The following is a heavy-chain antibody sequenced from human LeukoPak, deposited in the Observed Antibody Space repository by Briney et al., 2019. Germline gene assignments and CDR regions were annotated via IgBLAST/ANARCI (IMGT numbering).Heavy chain of an antibody. D-gene: IGHD3-22*01. V-gene: IGHV3-23*01. Sequence: GGSLRLSCAASGFTFSSYGMSWVRQAPGKGLEWVSAISGSGGSTYYADSVKGRFTISRDNSKNTLYLQMNSLRAEDTAVYYCAKEGATMIVVVTMYYFDYWGQGTLVTVSS. CDR1: GFTFSSYG. CDR2: ISGSGGST. CDR3: AKEGATMIVVVTMYYFDY. J-gene: IGHJ4*02.